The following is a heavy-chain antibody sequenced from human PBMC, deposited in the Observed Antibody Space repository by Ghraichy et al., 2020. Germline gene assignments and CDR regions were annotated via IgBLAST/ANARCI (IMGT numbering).Heavy chain of an antibody. V-gene: IGHV4-59*01. Sequence: SETLSLTCTVSGGSISSYYWSWIRQPPGKGLEWIGYIYYSGSTNYNPSLKSRVTISVDTSKNQFSLKLSSVTAADTAVYYCAREPLRSYAFDIWGQGTMVPSLQ. J-gene: IGHJ3*02. CDR3: AREPLRSYAFDI. CDR1: GGSISSYY. CDR2: IYYSGST. D-gene: IGHD3-16*01.